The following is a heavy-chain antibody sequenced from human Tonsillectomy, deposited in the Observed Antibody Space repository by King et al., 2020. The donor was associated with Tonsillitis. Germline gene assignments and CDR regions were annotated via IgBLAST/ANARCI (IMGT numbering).Heavy chain of an antibody. CDR3: ARWGEHQLGSDAGFFDY. J-gene: IGHJ4*02. V-gene: IGHV1-69*02. CDR2: IIPILGIV. Sequence: QLVQSGAEVKKPGSSVKVSCKASGGTFSSYTISWVRQAPGQGLEWMGRIIPILGIVNYAQKFQGRVTITADKSTSTAYMEVSSLRSEDTAVYYCARWGEHQLGSDAGFFDYWGQGTLVTVSS. D-gene: IGHD6-13*01. CDR1: GGTFSSYT.